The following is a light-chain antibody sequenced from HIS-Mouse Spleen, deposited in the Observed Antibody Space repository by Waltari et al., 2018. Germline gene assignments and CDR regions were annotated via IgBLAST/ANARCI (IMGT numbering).Light chain of an antibody. CDR2: EDS. J-gene: IGLJ2*01. CDR3: YSTDSSGNHRV. Sequence: SYELTQPPSVSVSPGQTARITCPGDALPTKYHYWYQQKSGQAPVLVIYEDSKRPSGIPERFSGSSSGTMATLAISGAQVEDEADYYCYSTDSSGNHRVFGGGTKLTVL. CDR1: ALPTKY. V-gene: IGLV3-10*01.